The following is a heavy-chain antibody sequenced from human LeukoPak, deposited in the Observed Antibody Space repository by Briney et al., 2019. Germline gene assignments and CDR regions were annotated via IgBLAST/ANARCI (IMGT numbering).Heavy chain of an antibody. CDR2: ISGSGGST. D-gene: IGHD5-12*01. CDR1: GFTFISYA. J-gene: IGHJ4*02. Sequence: GGSLRVSCAASGFTFISYAMSWVRQARGKGLEWVSAISGSGGSTYYADSVKGRFTISRDNSKNTLYLQMNSLRAEDTAVYYCAKVGGYDPYFDYWGQGTLVTVSS. V-gene: IGHV3-23*01. CDR3: AKVGGYDPYFDY.